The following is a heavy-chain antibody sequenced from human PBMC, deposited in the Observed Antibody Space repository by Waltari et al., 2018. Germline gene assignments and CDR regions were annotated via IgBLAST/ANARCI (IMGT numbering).Heavy chain of an antibody. D-gene: IGHD1-26*01. CDR3: ARDFREGELLPDY. CDR2: IPVDVSSN. Sequence: QVQLVESGGGVVQPGRSLRFSCAASGLTFGRCAMPWVRQAPGTVLAGVAGIPVDVSSNYYADSVKGPFTICRGKSENTLDLPMHSLRAEDTAVNFRARDFREGELLPDYWGQGTLVTFSS. V-gene: IGHV3-30*01. J-gene: IGHJ4*02. CDR1: GLTFGRCA.